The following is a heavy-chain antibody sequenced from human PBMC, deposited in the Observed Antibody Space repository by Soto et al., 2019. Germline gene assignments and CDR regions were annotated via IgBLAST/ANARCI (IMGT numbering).Heavy chain of an antibody. D-gene: IGHD3-9*01. CDR2: ISGSGGST. Sequence: HPGGSLRLSCAASGFTFSSYAMSWVRQAPGKGLEWVSAISGSGGSTYYADSAKGRFTISRDNSKNTLYLQMNSLRAEDTAVYYCATTASVYFDWFPGYYGMDVWGQGTTVTVSS. CDR1: GFTFSSYA. J-gene: IGHJ6*02. CDR3: ATTASVYFDWFPGYYGMDV. V-gene: IGHV3-23*01.